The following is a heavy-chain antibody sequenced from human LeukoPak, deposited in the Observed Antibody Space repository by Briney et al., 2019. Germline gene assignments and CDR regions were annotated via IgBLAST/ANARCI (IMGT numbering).Heavy chain of an antibody. CDR3: ANRYYYDSSGYLS. CDR1: GFTFSSYS. V-gene: IGHV3-21*04. J-gene: IGHJ5*02. Sequence: GGSLRLSCAASGFTFSSYSMNWVRQAPGKGLEWVSSISSSSSYIYYADSVKGRFTISRDNAKNTLYLQMNSLRAEDTAVYYCANRYYYDSSGYLSWGQGTLVTVSS. CDR2: ISSSSSYI. D-gene: IGHD3-22*01.